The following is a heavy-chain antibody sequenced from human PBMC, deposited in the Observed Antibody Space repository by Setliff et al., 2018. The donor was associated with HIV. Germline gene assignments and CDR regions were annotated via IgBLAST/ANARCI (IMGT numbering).Heavy chain of an antibody. J-gene: IGHJ5*02. Sequence: GGSLRLSCAASGFTFSSYGMSWLRQAPGKGLEWVSYISRDGNTIYYADSVKGRFTISRDNSKNTLYLHMNSLRAEDTAVYYCARVGGGYYDSNERSWFDPWGQGTLVTVSS. CDR2: ISRDGNTI. D-gene: IGHD3-22*01. CDR3: ARVGGGYYDSNERSWFDP. CDR1: GFTFSSYG. V-gene: IGHV3-48*04.